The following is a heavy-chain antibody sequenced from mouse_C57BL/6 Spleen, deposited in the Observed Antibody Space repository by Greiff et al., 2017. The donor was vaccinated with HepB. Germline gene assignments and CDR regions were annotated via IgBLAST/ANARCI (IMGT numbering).Heavy chain of an antibody. Sequence: QVQLKQSGPELVKPGASVKLSCKASGYTFTSYDINWVKQRPGQGLEWIGWIYPRDGSTKYNEKFKGKATLTVDTSSSTAYMELHSLTSEDSAVYFYARAWDVKAMDYWGQGTSVTVSS. CDR1: GYTFTSYD. CDR2: IYPRDGST. D-gene: IGHD4-1*01. J-gene: IGHJ4*01. CDR3: ARAWDVKAMDY. V-gene: IGHV1-85*01.